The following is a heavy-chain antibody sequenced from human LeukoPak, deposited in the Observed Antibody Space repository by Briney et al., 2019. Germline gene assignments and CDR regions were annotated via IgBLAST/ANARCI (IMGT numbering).Heavy chain of an antibody. CDR2: ISSSGRNS. CDR3: AAVSYLAFDI. CDR1: EFTLSLYH. Sequence: PGGSLRLSCAASEFTLSLYHINWVRQAPGKGLEWVAYISSSGRNSHYSDSVKGRFTISRDNAKNSAYLQINSLRVEDTAVYYCAAVSYLAFDIWGQGTMVTVSS. V-gene: IGHV3-48*03. D-gene: IGHD2-21*01. J-gene: IGHJ3*02.